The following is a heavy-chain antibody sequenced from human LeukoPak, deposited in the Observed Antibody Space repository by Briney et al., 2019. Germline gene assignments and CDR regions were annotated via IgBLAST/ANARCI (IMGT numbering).Heavy chain of an antibody. CDR3: ARKADYYHSGTYYSTFDY. V-gene: IGHV1-18*01. CDR2: ISAYSGNT. CDR1: GYTFTSYG. Sequence: GASVKVSCKASGYTFTSYGISWVRQAPGQGLEWMGWISAYSGNTNYAQKLQGRVTMTTDTSTSTAYMGLRSLRSGDTAVYYCARKADYYHSGTYYSTFDYWGQGTLVTVSS. D-gene: IGHD3-22*01. J-gene: IGHJ4*02.